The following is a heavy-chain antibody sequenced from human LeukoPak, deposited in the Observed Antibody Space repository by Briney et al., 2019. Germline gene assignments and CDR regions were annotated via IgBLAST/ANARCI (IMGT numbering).Heavy chain of an antibody. CDR1: GFNFTGYW. V-gene: IGHV3-74*03. Sequence: GGSLRLSCAGSGFNFTGYWMHWVRQAPGKGLEWISRLYSDGRSLTYADSVMGRFTISRDDSKNTLYLQMNSLKTEDTAVYYCTTQFRIAGPPPCFDYWGQGTLVTVSS. D-gene: IGHD6-13*01. CDR2: LYSDGRSL. CDR3: TTQFRIAGPPPCFDY. J-gene: IGHJ4*02.